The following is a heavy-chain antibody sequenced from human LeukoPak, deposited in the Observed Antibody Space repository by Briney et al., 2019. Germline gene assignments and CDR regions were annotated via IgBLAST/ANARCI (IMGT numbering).Heavy chain of an antibody. J-gene: IGHJ6*03. CDR1: GGSFSGYY. V-gene: IGHV4-34*01. CDR3: ARMYYDILSYYYYMDV. CDR2: INHSGST. Sequence: SETLSLTCAVYGGSFSGYYWSWIRQPPGKGLEWIGEINHSGSTNYNPSLKSRVTISVDTSKNQFSLKLSSVTAADTAVYYCARMYYDILSYYYYMDVWGKGTTVTVSS. D-gene: IGHD3-9*01.